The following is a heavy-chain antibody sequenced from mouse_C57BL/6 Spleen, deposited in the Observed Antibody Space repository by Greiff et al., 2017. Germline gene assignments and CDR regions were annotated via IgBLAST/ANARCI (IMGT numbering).Heavy chain of an antibody. CDR1: GYTFTSYW. Sequence: VQLQQSGAELVKPGASVKLSCKASGYTFTSYWMHWVKQRPGRGLEWIGRIDPNSGGTKYNEKFKSKATLTVDKPSSTAYMQLSSLTSEDSAVYYCASLDGSSAYWYFDVWGTGTTVTVSS. CDR2: IDPNSGGT. CDR3: ASLDGSSAYWYFDV. V-gene: IGHV1-72*01. D-gene: IGHD1-1*01. J-gene: IGHJ1*03.